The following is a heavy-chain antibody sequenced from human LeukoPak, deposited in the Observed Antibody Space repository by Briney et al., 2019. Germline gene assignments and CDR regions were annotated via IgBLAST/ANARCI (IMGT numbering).Heavy chain of an antibody. CDR3: AKDPRLPDCFDY. V-gene: IGHV3-23*01. CDR1: GFTFSSYA. CDR2: ISGSGGST. J-gene: IGHJ4*02. Sequence: PGGSLRLSCAASGFTFSSYAMSWVRQAPGKGLEWVSAISGSGGSTYYADSVKGRSTISRDNSKNTLYLQMNSLRAEDTAVYYCAKDPRLPDCFDYWGQGTLVTVSS.